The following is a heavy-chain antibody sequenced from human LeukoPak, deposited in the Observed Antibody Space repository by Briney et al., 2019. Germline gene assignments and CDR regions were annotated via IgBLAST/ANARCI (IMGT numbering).Heavy chain of an antibody. Sequence: SSSSYYWGWIRQPPGKGLEWVSGISGSGGSTYYADSVKGRFTISRDNSKNTLYLQMNSLRAEDTAVYYCAKASRDLGYYFDYWGQGTLVTVSS. J-gene: IGHJ4*02. D-gene: IGHD3-16*01. V-gene: IGHV3-23*01. CDR2: ISGSGGST. CDR3: AKASRDLGYYFDY. CDR1: SSSSYY.